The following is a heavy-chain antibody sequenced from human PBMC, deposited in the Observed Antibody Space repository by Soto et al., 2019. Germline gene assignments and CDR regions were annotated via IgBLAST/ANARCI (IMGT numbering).Heavy chain of an antibody. CDR1: GDSISSGGYN. J-gene: IGHJ4*02. D-gene: IGHD1-7*01. CDR3: ARVKGGTTRRAFDS. V-gene: IGHV4-31*03. CDR2: IYDNGGA. Sequence: QVQLYESGPGLVQPSQTLSLTCTVSGDSISSGGYNWSWIRQHPGKGLEWIGYIYDNGGAYYSPSLRGRVVISVDRSENQFSLRLDSVTAADTAVYYCARVKGGTTRRAFDSWGQGTLVTVSS.